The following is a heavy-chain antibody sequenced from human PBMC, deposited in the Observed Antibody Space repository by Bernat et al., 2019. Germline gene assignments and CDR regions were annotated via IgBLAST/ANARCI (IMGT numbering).Heavy chain of an antibody. Sequence: QVQLVESGGGVVQPGRSLRLSCAASGFTFSSYGMHWVRQAPVKGLEWVAVISYDGSNKYYAASVKGRFTISRDNSKNTLYLQMNSLRGEDKAVYYCAKDQGDFWSGYYFAGANPMSTFDYWGQGTLVTVSS. CDR1: GFTFSSYG. CDR3: AKDQGDFWSGYYFAGANPMSTFDY. J-gene: IGHJ4*02. CDR2: ISYDGSNK. D-gene: IGHD3-3*01. V-gene: IGHV3-30*18.